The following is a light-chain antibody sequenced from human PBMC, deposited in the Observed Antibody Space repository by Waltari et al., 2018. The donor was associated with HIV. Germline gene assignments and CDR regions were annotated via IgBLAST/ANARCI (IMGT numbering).Light chain of an antibody. V-gene: IGLV2-14*03. Sequence: QSALPQPASVSGSRGQSLTMSGTGTSSHLRRYNHSSWFQQRPGNAPKLIIYDVTDRPSGVSKRFSGSKSGITASLTISGLQADDEGDYYCSSYTASNTRWVFGGGTKLTVL. CDR3: SSYTASNTRWV. CDR1: SSHLRRYNH. CDR2: DVT. J-gene: IGLJ3*02.